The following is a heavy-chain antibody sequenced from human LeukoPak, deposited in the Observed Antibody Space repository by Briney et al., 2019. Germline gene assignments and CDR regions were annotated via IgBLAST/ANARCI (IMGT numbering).Heavy chain of an antibody. Sequence: GGSLRLSCAASGFTFSSYWMHWVRQAPGKGLVWVSRINSDGSSTSYADSVKGRFTISRDNAKNTLYLQMNSLRADDTAVYYCARVQGHPPNGLDIWGQGTMVTVFS. CDR2: INSDGSST. J-gene: IGHJ3*02. CDR3: ARVQGHPPNGLDI. V-gene: IGHV3-74*01. CDR1: GFTFSSYW. D-gene: IGHD2-8*01.